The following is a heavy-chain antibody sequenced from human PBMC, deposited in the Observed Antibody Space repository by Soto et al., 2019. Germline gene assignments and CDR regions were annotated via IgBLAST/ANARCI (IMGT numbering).Heavy chain of an antibody. CDR3: ARGEGIMILDY. D-gene: IGHD3-16*01. CDR1: GFTFSDHY. Sequence: QVRLVESGGGLVKPGRSLRLSCAASGFTFSDHYMAWIRQAPGKGLEWVAYISRTGSYTNYADSVKGRFTISRDNAENSLSLYMDTLRAEDTAVYYCARGEGIMILDYWGQGSLVSVAS. J-gene: IGHJ4*02. V-gene: IGHV3-11*05. CDR2: ISRTGSYT.